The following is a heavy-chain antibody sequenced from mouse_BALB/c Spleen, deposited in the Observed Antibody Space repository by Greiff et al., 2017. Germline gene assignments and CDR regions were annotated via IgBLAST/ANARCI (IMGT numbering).Heavy chain of an antibody. CDR3: ARRAGDDAMDY. CDR2: INSNGGST. D-gene: IGHD3-1*01. V-gene: IGHV5-6-2*01. Sequence: VESGGGLVKLGGSLKLSCAASGFTFSCYYMSWVRQTPEKRLELVAAINSNGGSTYYPDTVKGRFTISRDNAKNTLYLQMSSLKSEDTALYYCARRAGDDAMDYWGQGTSVTVSS. CDR1: GFTFSCYY. J-gene: IGHJ4*01.